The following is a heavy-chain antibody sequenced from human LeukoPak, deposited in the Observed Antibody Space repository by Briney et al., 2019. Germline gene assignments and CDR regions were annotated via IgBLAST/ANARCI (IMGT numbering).Heavy chain of an antibody. CDR1: GGTFSSYA. J-gene: IGHJ6*02. Sequence: SVKVSCKASGGTFSSYAISWERQAPGQGLEWMGGIIPIFGTANYAQKFQGRVTITADESTSTAYMELSSLRSEDTAVYYCARDGRKDYDFWSSYSRKYYYGMDVWGQGTTVTVSS. CDR2: IIPIFGTA. CDR3: ARDGRKDYDFWSSYSRKYYYGMDV. V-gene: IGHV1-69*13. D-gene: IGHD3-3*01.